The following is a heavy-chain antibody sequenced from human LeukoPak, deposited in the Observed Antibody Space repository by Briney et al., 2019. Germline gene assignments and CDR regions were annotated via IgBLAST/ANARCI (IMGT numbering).Heavy chain of an antibody. Sequence: PSETLSLTCTVSGGSISSSSYYWGWIRQPPGKGLEWIGSIYYSGSTYYNPSLKSRVTISVDTSKNQFSLKLSSVTAADTAVYYCARGVRAVAGKREDAFDIWGQGTMVTVSS. D-gene: IGHD6-19*01. CDR2: IYYSGST. V-gene: IGHV4-39*07. J-gene: IGHJ3*02. CDR3: ARGVRAVAGKREDAFDI. CDR1: GGSISSSSYY.